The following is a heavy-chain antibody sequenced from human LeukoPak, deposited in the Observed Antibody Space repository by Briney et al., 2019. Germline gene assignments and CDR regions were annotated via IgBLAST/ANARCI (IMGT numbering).Heavy chain of an antibody. J-gene: IGHJ4*02. CDR3: ERDGRLSCSAGSWYSDY. CDR2: ISSSSGSI. CDR1: GVTFSTYI. Sequence: PGGSLRLSCAASGVTFSTYIMNWVRQAPGKGLGWVSSISSSSGSIYYADSVKGRFTISTENARNSLYLHMSSLRAAATAVCYFERDGRLSCSAGSWYSDYWGQGALVTVSS. D-gene: IGHD2-15*01. V-gene: IGHV3-21*01.